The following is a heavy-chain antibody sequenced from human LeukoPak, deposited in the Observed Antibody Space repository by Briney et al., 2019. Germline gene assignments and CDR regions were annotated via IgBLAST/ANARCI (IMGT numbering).Heavy chain of an antibody. CDR1: GYSFTSYW. Sequence: GESPKTSCKGSGYSFTSYWIGWVRQMPRKGLEWMGIIYPGDSDTRYNPSFQGQVTISADKSISTAYLQWSSLKASDTAMYYCASHSIAAQYYFDYWGQGTLVTVSS. J-gene: IGHJ4*02. V-gene: IGHV5-51*01. CDR3: ASHSIAAQYYFDY. CDR2: IYPGDSDT. D-gene: IGHD6-6*01.